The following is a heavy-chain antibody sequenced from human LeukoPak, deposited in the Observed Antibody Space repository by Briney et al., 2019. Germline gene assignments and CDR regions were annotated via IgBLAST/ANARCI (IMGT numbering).Heavy chain of an antibody. CDR2: INHSGST. CDR3: GREFVVVLASFDAFDI. D-gene: IGHD2-15*01. J-gene: IGHJ3*02. Sequence: SETLSLTCAVYGGSFSGYYWSWIRQPPGKGLEWIGEINHSGSTNYNPSLKSRVTISVDTSKNQFSLKLSSVTAADTAVYYCGREFVVVLASFDAFDIWAKGTMVTVSS. CDR1: GGSFSGYY. V-gene: IGHV4-34*01.